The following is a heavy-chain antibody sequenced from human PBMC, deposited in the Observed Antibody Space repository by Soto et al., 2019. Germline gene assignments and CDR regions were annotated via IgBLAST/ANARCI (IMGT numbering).Heavy chain of an antibody. CDR1: GYTFTDYS. CDR2: INPVNGET. CDR3: ARHEDY. J-gene: IGHJ4*02. Sequence: QVHLVQSGPEVKRPGASVTISCKASGYTFTDYSVHWVRQAPGQGLEWLGWINPVNGETKYSQKFQDRVTLTIDTSATTTSMDLSSLRSEASAAYYCARHEDYWGQGTLVTVSS. V-gene: IGHV1-3*01.